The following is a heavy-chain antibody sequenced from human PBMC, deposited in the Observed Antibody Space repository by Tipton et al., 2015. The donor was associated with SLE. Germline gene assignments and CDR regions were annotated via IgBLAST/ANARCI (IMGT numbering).Heavy chain of an antibody. CDR1: GDSLRGSTYY. D-gene: IGHD2-15*01. V-gene: IGHV4-39*01. Sequence: TLSLTCTVSGDSLRGSTYYWGWVRQPPGKGLEWIATLYYSGRTYTNPSLKSRVSISADASKNQFFLEMTSVTAVDTAVYYCARQVGVGKWYSDLWGRGTLVTVFS. J-gene: IGHJ2*01. CDR3: ARQVGVGKWYSDL. CDR2: LYYSGRT.